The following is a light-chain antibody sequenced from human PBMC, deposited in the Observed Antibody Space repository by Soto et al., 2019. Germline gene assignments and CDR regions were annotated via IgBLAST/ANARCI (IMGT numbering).Light chain of an antibody. CDR3: QHYGSSPFT. J-gene: IGKJ3*01. V-gene: IGKV3-20*01. Sequence: EIVLTQSPGTLSLSPGERATLSCRASQSVSSNYLAWYQQKPGQAPRLLVYGASIRATGIPDRFSGSGSGTDLTLTISRVEPEDFAVYYWQHYGSSPFTLGPGTKVDIK. CDR2: GAS. CDR1: QSVSSNY.